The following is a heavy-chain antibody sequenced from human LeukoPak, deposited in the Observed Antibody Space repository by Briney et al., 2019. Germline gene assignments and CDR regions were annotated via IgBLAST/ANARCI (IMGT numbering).Heavy chain of an antibody. Sequence: ASVKVSCKASGYTFTSYDINWVRQATGQGLEWMGWISAYNGNTNYAQKLQGRVTMTTDTSTSTAYMELRSLRSDDTAVYYCASGTYYYDSSGYYPMDVWGKGTTVTVSS. CDR1: GYTFTSYD. CDR3: ASGTYYYDSSGYYPMDV. D-gene: IGHD3-22*01. CDR2: ISAYNGNT. V-gene: IGHV1-18*01. J-gene: IGHJ6*03.